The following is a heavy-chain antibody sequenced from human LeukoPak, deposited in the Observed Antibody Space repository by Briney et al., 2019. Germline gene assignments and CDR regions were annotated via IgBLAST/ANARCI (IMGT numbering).Heavy chain of an antibody. CDR1: GGSISSYY. CDR3: AGQQLVPYYYYGMDV. Sequence: PSETLSLTCTVSGGSISSYYWSWIRQPPGKGLEWIGYIYYSGSTNYNPSLKSRVTISADTSKNQFSLKLSSVTAADTAVYYCAGQQLVPYYYYGMDVWGQGTTVTVSS. J-gene: IGHJ6*02. D-gene: IGHD6-6*01. V-gene: IGHV4-59*01. CDR2: IYYSGST.